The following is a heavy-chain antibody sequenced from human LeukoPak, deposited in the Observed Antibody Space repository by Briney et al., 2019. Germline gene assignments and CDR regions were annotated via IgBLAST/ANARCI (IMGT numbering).Heavy chain of an antibody. CDR2: MNPNSGNT. V-gene: IGHV1-8*01. Sequence: ASVKVSCKASGYTFTSYDINWVRQATGQGLEWMGWMNPNSGNTGYAQKFQGRVTMTKNTSISTAYMELSSLRAEDTAVYYCAKASAASFNYYFDYWGQGTLVTLSS. D-gene: IGHD6-13*01. J-gene: IGHJ4*02. CDR1: GYTFTSYD. CDR3: AKASAASFNYYFDY.